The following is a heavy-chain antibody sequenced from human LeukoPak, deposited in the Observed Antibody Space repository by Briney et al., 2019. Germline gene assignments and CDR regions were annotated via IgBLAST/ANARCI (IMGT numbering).Heavy chain of an antibody. V-gene: IGHV3-23*01. CDR1: GLTFSRYA. Sequence: PGGSLRLCCAASGLTFSRYAMSWVRQAPGKGLEWVSAISGSSGHTYYADSVKGRFTISRDNSKNTLYLQMNSLRAEDTAVCYCAKVGFSEMEWLLYSDHWGQGTLVTVSS. D-gene: IGHD3-3*01. CDR2: ISGSSGHT. J-gene: IGHJ4*02. CDR3: AKVGFSEMEWLLYSDH.